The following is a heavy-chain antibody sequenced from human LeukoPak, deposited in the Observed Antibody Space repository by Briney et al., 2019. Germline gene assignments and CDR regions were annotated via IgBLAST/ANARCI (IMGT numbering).Heavy chain of an antibody. Sequence: ASVKVSCKASGYTFTSYGISWVRQAPGQGLEWMGWISAYNGNTNYAQKLQGRVTMTTDTSTSTAYMELRSLRSDDTAVYYCARDTGDYDYVWGSYRYWGQGTLVTVSS. J-gene: IGHJ4*02. CDR3: ARDTGDYDYVWGSYRY. CDR1: GYTFTSYG. CDR2: ISAYNGNT. V-gene: IGHV1-18*01. D-gene: IGHD3-16*02.